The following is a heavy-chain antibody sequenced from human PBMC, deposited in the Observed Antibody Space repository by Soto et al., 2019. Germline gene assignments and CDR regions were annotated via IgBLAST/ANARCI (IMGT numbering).Heavy chain of an antibody. CDR2: ISSDGNDK. CDR3: AKGSFSAHPFLDH. V-gene: IGHV3-30*18. D-gene: IGHD6-6*01. Sequence: QVQLVESGGGVVQPGRSLRLSCAASGFTFSNYGMHWVRQAAGKGLEWVTTISSDGNDKYYAGSVKGRFTISRDNSDNTPDLEMNGQIGDDRAVYYCAKGSFSAHPFLDHWGQGPLVTVS. J-gene: IGHJ4*02. CDR1: GFTFSNYG.